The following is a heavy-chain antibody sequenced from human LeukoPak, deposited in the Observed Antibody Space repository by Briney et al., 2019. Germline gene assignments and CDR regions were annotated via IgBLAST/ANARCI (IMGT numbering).Heavy chain of an antibody. D-gene: IGHD3-16*01. J-gene: IGHJ6*03. CDR1: GFTFRSYV. Sequence: GGSLRLSCAAYGFTFRSYVMDWVRQAPGKGLEWVAFIRYDGSDKYYADSVKGRFTISRDNSKNTLYLQMNSLRAEDKAIYYCAKDGLGGFGDYMDVWGKGTTVTISS. CDR2: IRYDGSDK. V-gene: IGHV3-30*02. CDR3: AKDGLGGFGDYMDV.